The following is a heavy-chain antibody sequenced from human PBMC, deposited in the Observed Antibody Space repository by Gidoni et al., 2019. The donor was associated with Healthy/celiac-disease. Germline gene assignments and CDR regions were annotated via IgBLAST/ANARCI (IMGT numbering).Heavy chain of an antibody. V-gene: IGHV3-9*01. CDR1: GCTFDAYA. CDR2: ISWNSGSR. D-gene: IGHD6-13*01. Sequence: EVQLVESGGGLVQPGRSLRLSCAASGCTFDAYAMHWVRQAPGKGLAWGSGISWNSGSRGYADSVKGRFTISRDNAKNSLYMQMNSLRAEDTALYYCAKDLGEYSSRWYGSNAFDIGGQGTMVTVSS. CDR3: AKDLGEYSSRWYGSNAFDI. J-gene: IGHJ3*02.